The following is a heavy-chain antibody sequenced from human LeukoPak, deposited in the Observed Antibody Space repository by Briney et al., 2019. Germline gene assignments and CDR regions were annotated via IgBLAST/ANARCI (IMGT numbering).Heavy chain of an antibody. V-gene: IGHV3-7*04. CDR3: AREGLWVGPDSGKTRHPYWEI. CDR1: GFTFSSYW. J-gene: IGHJ3*02. CDR2: IKQDGSDK. Sequence: PGGSLRLSCAASGFTFSSYWMSWVRQAPGKGLQSVANIKQDGSDKYYVDSVKGRFTISRDNAKNSLNLQMSSLRAEDTAVYYCAREGLWVGPDSGKTRHPYWEIWGQGTMVTVSS. D-gene: IGHD2-21*01.